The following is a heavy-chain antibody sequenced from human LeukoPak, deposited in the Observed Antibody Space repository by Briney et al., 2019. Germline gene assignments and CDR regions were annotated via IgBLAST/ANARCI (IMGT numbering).Heavy chain of an antibody. CDR1: GFTFSSYS. V-gene: IGHV3-21*01. J-gene: IGHJ4*02. CDR2: ISSSSSYI. D-gene: IGHD6-13*01. CDR3: ARGGIAAAGTRDY. Sequence: GGSLRLSCAASGFTFSSYSMNWVRQAPGKGLEWVSSISSSSSYIYYADSVKGRFTISRDNAKNPLYLQMNSLRAEDTAVYYCARGGIAAAGTRDYWGQGTLVTVSS.